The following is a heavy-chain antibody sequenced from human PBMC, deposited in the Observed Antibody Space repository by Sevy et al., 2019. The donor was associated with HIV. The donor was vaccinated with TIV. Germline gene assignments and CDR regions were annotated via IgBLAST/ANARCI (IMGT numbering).Heavy chain of an antibody. CDR1: GFILSDYY. Sequence: GGSLRLSCAASGFILSDYYMTWVRQAPGKGLECVSYISGNDDTIYYADYVKGRFTISRDNTKNSLYLQMNSLRAEDTAVYYCARDHVKDGDLGDYYYYAMDVWGQGTTVTVSS. CDR2: ISGNDDTI. CDR3: ARDHVKDGDLGDYYYYAMDV. J-gene: IGHJ6*02. V-gene: IGHV3-11*01. D-gene: IGHD4-17*01.